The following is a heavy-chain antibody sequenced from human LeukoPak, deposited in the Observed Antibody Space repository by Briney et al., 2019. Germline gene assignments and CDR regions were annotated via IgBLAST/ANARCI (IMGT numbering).Heavy chain of an antibody. CDR3: ARTTTGIAVAGSVLYYFDY. V-gene: IGHV1-18*01. CDR1: GYTFTSYG. D-gene: IGHD6-19*01. CDR2: ISAYNGNT. Sequence: SVKVSCKASGYTFTSYGISWVRQAPGQGLEWMGWISAYNGNTNYAQKLQGRVTMTTDTSTSTAYMELRSLRSDDTAVYYCARTTTGIAVAGSVLYYFDYWGQGTLVTVSS. J-gene: IGHJ4*02.